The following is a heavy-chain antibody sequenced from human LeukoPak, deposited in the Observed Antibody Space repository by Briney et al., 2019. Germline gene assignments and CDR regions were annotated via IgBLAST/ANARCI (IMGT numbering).Heavy chain of an antibody. CDR3: ASYYDSSGYLTLDY. CDR1: GGTFSSYT. CDR2: IIPIFGTA. Sequence: SVKVSCKASGGTFSSYTISWVRQAPGQGLEWMGGIIPIFGTANYAQKFQGRVTITADESTSTAYMELSSLRSEDTAVYYCASYYDSSGYLTLDYWGQGTLVTVSS. V-gene: IGHV1-69*01. J-gene: IGHJ4*02. D-gene: IGHD3-22*01.